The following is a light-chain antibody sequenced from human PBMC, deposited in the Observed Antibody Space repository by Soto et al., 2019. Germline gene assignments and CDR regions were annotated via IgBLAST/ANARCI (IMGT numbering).Light chain of an antibody. CDR1: SSDVGAYNY. Sequence: QSALTQPASVSGSPGQSITISCTGTSSDVGAYNYVSWYQQRPGKAPKLMIYEVSNRPSGVSHRFSGSKSDNTASLTISGLQTDDEADYYCSSYTSISTLVFGSGTKVTVL. J-gene: IGLJ1*01. V-gene: IGLV2-14*01. CDR2: EVS. CDR3: SSYTSISTLV.